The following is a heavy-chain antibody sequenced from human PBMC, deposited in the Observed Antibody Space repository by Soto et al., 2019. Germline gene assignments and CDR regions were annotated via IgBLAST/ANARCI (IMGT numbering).Heavy chain of an antibody. D-gene: IGHD2-15*01. CDR2: INSDGSST. CDR1: GFTFNSYW. V-gene: IGHV3-74*01. J-gene: IGHJ6*03. CDR3: ARWGDIDYYYYMDV. Sequence: GGSLRLSCAASGFTFNSYWMHWVRQAPGKGLVWVSRINSDGSSTSYADSVKGRFTISRDNAKNTLYLQMNSLRAEDTAVYYCARWGDIDYYYYMDVWGKGTTVTVSS.